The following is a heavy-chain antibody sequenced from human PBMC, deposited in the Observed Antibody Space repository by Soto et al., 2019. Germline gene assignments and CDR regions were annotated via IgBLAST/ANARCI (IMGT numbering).Heavy chain of an antibody. CDR2: IIPIFGTA. V-gene: IGHV1-69*13. CDR3: ARKLYCISTSCYGLNWFDP. J-gene: IGHJ5*02. Sequence: GASVKVSCKASGGTFSSYAISWVRQAPGQGLEWMGGIIPIFGTANYAQKFQGRVTITADESTSTAYMELSSLRSEDTAVYYCARKLYCISTSCYGLNWFDPWGQGTQVTVS. D-gene: IGHD2-2*01. CDR1: GGTFSSYA.